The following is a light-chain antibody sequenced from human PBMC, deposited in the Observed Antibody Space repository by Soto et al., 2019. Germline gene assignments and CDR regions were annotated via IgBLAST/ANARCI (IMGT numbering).Light chain of an antibody. CDR3: CSYAGSSTVV. V-gene: IGLV2-23*01. J-gene: IGLJ2*01. CDR2: EAS. Sequence: QSALTQPASVSGSPGQSITISCTGTSSDVGNYNLVSWYQQHPGKAPKLMIYEASKRPSGVSDRFSGSKSGNTASLTISGLQAEDEADYYCCSYAGSSTVVFGGGTKLTVL. CDR1: SSDVGNYNL.